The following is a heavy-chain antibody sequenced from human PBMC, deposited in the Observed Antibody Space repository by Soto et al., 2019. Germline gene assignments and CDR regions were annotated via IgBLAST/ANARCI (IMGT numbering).Heavy chain of an antibody. J-gene: IGHJ4*02. CDR2: IWYDGSNK. V-gene: IGHV3-33*01. CDR3: ARDRGAAGSMIDDY. Sequence: GGSLRLSCAASGFTFSSYGMHWVRQAPGKGLEWLAVIWYDGSNKYYAGSVKGRFTISRDNSKTTLYLQMNSLRAEDTAVYYCARDRGAAGSMIDDYRDQGTLVTVSS. D-gene: IGHD3-22*01. CDR1: GFTFSSYG.